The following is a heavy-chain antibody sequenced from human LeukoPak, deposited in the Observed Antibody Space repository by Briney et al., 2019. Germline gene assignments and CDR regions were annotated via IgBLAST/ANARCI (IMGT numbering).Heavy chain of an antibody. CDR3: ARDLPLYDYSNIADDY. D-gene: IGHD4-11*01. J-gene: IGHJ4*02. V-gene: IGHV1-18*01. CDR1: GYTFTSYG. CDR2: ISAYNGNT. Sequence: EASVKVSCKASGYTFTSYGISWVRQAPGQGLEWMGWISAYNGNTNYAQKLQGRVTMTTDTSTSTAYMELRSLRSDDTAVYYCARDLPLYDYSNIADDYWGQGTLVTVSS.